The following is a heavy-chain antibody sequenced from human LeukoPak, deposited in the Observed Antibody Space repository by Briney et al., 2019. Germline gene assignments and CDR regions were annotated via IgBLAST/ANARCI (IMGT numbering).Heavy chain of an antibody. J-gene: IGHJ4*02. V-gene: IGHV5-51*01. CDR1: GYTFTKYW. Sequence: HGESLKISCKGSGYTFTKYWIGWVRQMPGKGLEWMAIIYPADSETKYSPSFQGQVTISADKSINTAYLQWTSLKASDTAIYYCARQPSNYGDYWGQGTLVTVSS. CDR3: ARQPSNYGDY. D-gene: IGHD3-10*01. CDR2: IYPADSET.